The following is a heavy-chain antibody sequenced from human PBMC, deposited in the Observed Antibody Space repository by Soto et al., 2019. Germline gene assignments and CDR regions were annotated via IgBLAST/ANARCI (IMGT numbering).Heavy chain of an antibody. Sequence: GGSLRLSCAASGFSFNIYAMNWVRQAPGEGLEWVAFIRSTSTNIFYSDSVKGRFTISRDNSKNTLCLQMNSLRAEDTAVYYCASGLTTVTTSAFDIWGQGTMVTVSS. V-gene: IGHV3-30*02. D-gene: IGHD4-17*01. CDR2: IRSTSTNI. CDR1: GFSFNIYA. CDR3: ASGLTTVTTSAFDI. J-gene: IGHJ3*02.